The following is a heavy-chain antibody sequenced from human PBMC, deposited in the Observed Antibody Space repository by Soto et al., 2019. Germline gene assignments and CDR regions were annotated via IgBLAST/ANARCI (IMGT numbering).Heavy chain of an antibody. V-gene: IGHV1-69*02. CDR1: GGTFSSYT. J-gene: IGHJ3*02. CDR3: ARAYYSSGWYLGAFDI. D-gene: IGHD6-19*01. Sequence: SVKVSCKASGGTFSSYTISWVRQAPGQGLEWMGRIIPILGIANYAQKFQGRVTMTADKSTSTAYMELSSLRSEDTAVYYCARAYYSSGWYLGAFDIWGQGTMVTVSS. CDR2: IIPILGIA.